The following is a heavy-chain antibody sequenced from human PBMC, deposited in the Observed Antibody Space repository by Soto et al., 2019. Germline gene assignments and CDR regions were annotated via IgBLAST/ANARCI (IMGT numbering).Heavy chain of an antibody. CDR1: GGSISSSNW. CDR2: IYHSGST. CDR3: ARDFSIAAAGTNLIYYYYGMDV. Sequence: SETLSLTCAVSGGSISSSNWWSWVRQPPGKGLEWIGEIYHSGSTNYNPSLKSRVTISVDKSKNQFSLKLSSVTAADTAVYYCARDFSIAAAGTNLIYYYYGMDVWGQGTTVTVSS. V-gene: IGHV4-4*02. D-gene: IGHD6-13*01. J-gene: IGHJ6*02.